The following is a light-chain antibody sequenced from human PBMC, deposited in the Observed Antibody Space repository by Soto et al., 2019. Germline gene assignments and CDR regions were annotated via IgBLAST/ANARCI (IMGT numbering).Light chain of an antibody. CDR2: DAS. CDR3: QQRSNWPPVT. CDR1: QSVGYH. Sequence: DIVLTQSPATLSLSPVERATLSCSASQSVGYHLAWYQQKPGQAPRLLIYDASNRATGIPARFSGSGSGTDFTLAISSLEPEDFAVYYCQQRSNWPPVTFGGGTKVDIK. J-gene: IGKJ4*01. V-gene: IGKV3-11*01.